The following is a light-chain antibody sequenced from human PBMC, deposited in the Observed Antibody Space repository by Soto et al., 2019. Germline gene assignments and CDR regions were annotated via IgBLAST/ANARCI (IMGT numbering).Light chain of an antibody. V-gene: IGLV1-44*01. CDR3: ASWDDSLDVVV. CDR2: RNT. J-gene: IGLJ2*01. Sequence: QSVLTQPPSASGTPGQRVTISCSGSTSNIGSDPVNWYQQLPGTAPKLLIYRNTQRPSGVPDRFSGSKSGASASLAISGLQSEDEADYYCASWDDSLDVVVFGGGTKLTVL. CDR1: TSNIGSDP.